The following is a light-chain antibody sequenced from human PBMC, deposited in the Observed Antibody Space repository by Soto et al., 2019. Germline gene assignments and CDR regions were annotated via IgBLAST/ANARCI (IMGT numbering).Light chain of an antibody. Sequence: AIRRTQSPSSLSASTGDTVTITCRASQDIGSVLAWYQQKPGTAPKLLISGASNLHGGVPSRFSGSGSRTDFTLSITHLQSEDFATYYCQHYLNYPITFGQGTRLEIK. CDR1: QDIGSV. CDR2: GAS. V-gene: IGKV1-8*01. J-gene: IGKJ5*01. CDR3: QHYLNYPIT.